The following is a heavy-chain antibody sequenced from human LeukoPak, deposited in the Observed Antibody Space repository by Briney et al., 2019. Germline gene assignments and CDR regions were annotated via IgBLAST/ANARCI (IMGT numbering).Heavy chain of an antibody. V-gene: IGHV4-31*11. Sequence: PSETLSLTCAVSGDSISSGGYYWTWIRQHPGKGLEWIGNIYYSGSTYYNPSLRSRVIISVDTPKNQFSLKLNSVTAADTAVYYCARDEGWFDPWGQGALVTVSS. J-gene: IGHJ5*02. CDR3: ARDEGWFDP. CDR2: IYYSGST. CDR1: GDSISSGGYY.